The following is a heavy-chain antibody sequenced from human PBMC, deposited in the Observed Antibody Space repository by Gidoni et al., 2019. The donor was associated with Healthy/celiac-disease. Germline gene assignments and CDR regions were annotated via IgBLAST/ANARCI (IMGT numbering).Heavy chain of an antibody. CDR2: ISYDGSNK. J-gene: IGHJ6*02. CDR3: AKDQTSITMVRGVITDYGMDV. CDR1: GFTFSSYG. D-gene: IGHD3-10*01. Sequence: QVQLVESGGGVVQPGRSLRLSCAASGFTFSSYGMHWVRQAPGKGLEWVAVISYDGSNKYYADSVKGRFTISRDNSKNTLYLQMNSLRAEDTAVYYCAKDQTSITMVRGVITDYGMDVWGQGTTVTVSS. V-gene: IGHV3-30*18.